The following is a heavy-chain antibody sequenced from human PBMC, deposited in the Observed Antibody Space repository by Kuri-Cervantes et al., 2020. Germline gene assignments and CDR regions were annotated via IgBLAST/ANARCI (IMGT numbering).Heavy chain of an antibody. V-gene: IGHV1-69*01. Sequence: GGSLRLSCKASGGTFSSYAISWVRQAPGQGLEWMGGIIPIFGTANYAQKFQGRVTITADESTSTAYMELSSLRSEDTAVYYCARERLTGYGNIGGNFDYWGQGTLVTVSS. CDR1: GGTFSSYA. D-gene: IGHD3-16*01. CDR2: IIPIFGTA. CDR3: ARERLTGYGNIGGNFDY. J-gene: IGHJ4*02.